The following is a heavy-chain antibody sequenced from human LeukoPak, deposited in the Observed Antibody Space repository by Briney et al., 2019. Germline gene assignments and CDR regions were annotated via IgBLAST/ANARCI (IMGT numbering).Heavy chain of an antibody. Sequence: PSETLSLTSSVFAASISNFYWSWIRQPPGKGLEWIGYIHYSGSTNYNPSLKSRVTISVDTSKNQFSLKLTSVTAEDTAVYYCARALYSGYDYWGQGTLVTVSS. CDR3: ARALYSGYDY. CDR2: IHYSGST. D-gene: IGHD5-12*01. J-gene: IGHJ4*02. V-gene: IGHV4-59*01. CDR1: AASISNFY.